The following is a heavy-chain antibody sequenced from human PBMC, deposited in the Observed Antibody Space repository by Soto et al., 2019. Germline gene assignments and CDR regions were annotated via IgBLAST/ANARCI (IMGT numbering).Heavy chain of an antibody. CDR1: GYTFNTYD. V-gene: IGHV1-8*01. CDR2: MNPKRGNT. D-gene: IGHD5-12*01. Sequence: QVQLVQSGAEVKKPGASVKVSCKASGYTFNTYDIKWVRQAAGQGLEWLGWMNPKRGNTEYAQKFQGRVTMTRNSSTSTAYIEVTNLTSDDTAVYYCARGTAMIRDGMDVGGQGTTVTVSS. CDR3: ARGTAMIRDGMDV. J-gene: IGHJ6*02.